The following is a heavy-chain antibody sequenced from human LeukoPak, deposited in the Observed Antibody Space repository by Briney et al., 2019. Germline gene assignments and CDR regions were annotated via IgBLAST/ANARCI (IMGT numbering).Heavy chain of an antibody. D-gene: IGHD3-3*01. CDR3: ARDGYDFWSDYPTTLDY. J-gene: IGHJ4*02. CDR2: ISTSSTTI. CDR1: GFNFSTYN. V-gene: IGHV3-48*01. Sequence: GGSLRLSCAVSGFNFSTYNMNWVRQAPGKGLEWVSYISTSSTTIYYADSVKGRFTISRDNAKNSLYLQMNSLRAEDTAVYYCARDGYDFWSDYPTTLDYWGQGTLVTVSS.